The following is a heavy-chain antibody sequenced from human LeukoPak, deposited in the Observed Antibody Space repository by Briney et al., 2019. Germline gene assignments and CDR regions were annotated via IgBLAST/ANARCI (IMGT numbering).Heavy chain of an antibody. J-gene: IGHJ6*03. Sequence: ASVKVSCKASGYTFTGYYMHWVRQAPGQGLEWMGWINPNSGGTNYAQKFQGRVTMTRDTSISTAYMELSRLRSDDTAVYYCAGGGGELPLFYYYYYMDVWGKGTTVTVSS. D-gene: IGHD1-26*01. CDR3: AGGGGELPLFYYYYYMDV. V-gene: IGHV1-2*02. CDR1: GYTFTGYY. CDR2: INPNSGGT.